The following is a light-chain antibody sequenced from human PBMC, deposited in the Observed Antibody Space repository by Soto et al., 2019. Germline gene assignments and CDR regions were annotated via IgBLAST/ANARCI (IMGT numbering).Light chain of an antibody. CDR2: GAS. CDR3: QQYGRSPWT. CDR1: QSVTSSY. V-gene: IGKV3-20*01. J-gene: IGKJ1*01. Sequence: EIVLTQSPGTLSLSPGERATLSCRASQSVTSSYLAWYQQKPGQAPRLPIYGASSRATGIPDRFSGSGSGTDFTLAIGRLEPEDFAVYYCQQYGRSPWTFGQGTRVDMK.